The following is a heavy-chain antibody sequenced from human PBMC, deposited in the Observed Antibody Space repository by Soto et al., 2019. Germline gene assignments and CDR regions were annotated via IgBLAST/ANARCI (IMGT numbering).Heavy chain of an antibody. CDR3: TRLTGSTGAFDI. V-gene: IGHV1-46*01. D-gene: IGHD1-7*01. Sequence: SVKVSCTASGFSFTSYYIHWVRQAPGQGLEWMGIINPTDDVTSYAQRFQGRVTLTRDTSTSTVYMEVSSLRSDDTAVYYCTRLTGSTGAFDIWGQGTMVTVSS. CDR1: GFSFTSYY. J-gene: IGHJ3*02. CDR2: INPTDDVT.